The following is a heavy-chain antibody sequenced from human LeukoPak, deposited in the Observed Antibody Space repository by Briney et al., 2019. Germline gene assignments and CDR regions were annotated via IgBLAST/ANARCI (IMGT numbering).Heavy chain of an antibody. CDR3: ARGGYCGDDCFFYS. J-gene: IGHJ4*02. Sequence: SETLSLTCTVSGGSINSGTYYWSWIRQPAGKGLEWIGRIYPSGNTNYNPSLKSRVTISVDTSKNQFSLKLPSVTAADTAVYYCARGGYCGDDCFFYSWGQGTLVTVSS. CDR1: GGSINSGTYY. V-gene: IGHV4-61*02. D-gene: IGHD2-21*02. CDR2: IYPSGNT.